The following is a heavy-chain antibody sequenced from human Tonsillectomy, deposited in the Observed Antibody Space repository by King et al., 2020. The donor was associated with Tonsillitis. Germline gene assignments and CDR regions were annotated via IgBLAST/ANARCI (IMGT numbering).Heavy chain of an antibody. CDR2: IYPVNSDT. V-gene: IGHV5-51*01. Sequence: QLVQSGAEVKKPGESLKISCKVSGYSFTSYWIGWVRQMPGKGLDWMGIIYPVNSDTSSSPSFQGQVTISADKSISTAYLQWSSLKASDTAMYYCAGGGHWEPNMGRYWGQGTLVTVSS. J-gene: IGHJ4*02. CDR1: GYSFTSYW. D-gene: IGHD1-26*01. CDR3: AGGGHWEPNMGRY.